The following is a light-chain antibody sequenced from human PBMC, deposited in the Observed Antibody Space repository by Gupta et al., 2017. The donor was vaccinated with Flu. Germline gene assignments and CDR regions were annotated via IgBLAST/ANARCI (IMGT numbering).Light chain of an antibody. Sequence: QSALTQPASVPGPPDHSITFSFTGTSSDIGGYNYVSWYQQHPGKAPKLMIYEVSNRPLGVSPRFSGSKSGNTASLTISGLQAEDEADYYCSSYAGSSTTVFGGGTKLTVL. V-gene: IGLV2-14*01. J-gene: IGLJ2*01. CDR2: EVS. CDR3: SSYAGSSTTV. CDR1: SSDIGGYNY.